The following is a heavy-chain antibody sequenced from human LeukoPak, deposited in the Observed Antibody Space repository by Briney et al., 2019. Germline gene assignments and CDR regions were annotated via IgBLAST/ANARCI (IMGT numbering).Heavy chain of an antibody. CDR2: INTDGSST. Sequence: GSLRLSCAASGFTFSSYWMHWVRQAPGKGLVWVSRINTDGSSTVYADSVKDRFTISRDNAKNTLYLQMNSLRAEDTAVYYCAREVDQGSKYYFDYWGQGTLVTVSS. D-gene: IGHD3-10*01. J-gene: IGHJ4*02. CDR3: AREVDQGSKYYFDY. V-gene: IGHV3-74*01. CDR1: GFTFSSYW.